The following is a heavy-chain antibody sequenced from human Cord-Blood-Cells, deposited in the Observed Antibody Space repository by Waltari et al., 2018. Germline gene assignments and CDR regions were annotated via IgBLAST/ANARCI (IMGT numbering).Heavy chain of an antibody. V-gene: IGHV4-38-2*02. CDR3: ARDLVGGYCSSTSCSEGP. Sequence: QVQLQESGPGLVKPSETLSLTCTVSGYSIRTGYYWAWSRQPPGKGLEWIGSIYHSGSTYYNPSLKSRVTISVDTSKNQFSLKLSSVTAADTAVYYCARDLVGGYCSSTSCSEGPWGQGTLVTVSS. J-gene: IGHJ5*02. D-gene: IGHD2-2*01. CDR1: GYSIRTGYY. CDR2: IYHSGST.